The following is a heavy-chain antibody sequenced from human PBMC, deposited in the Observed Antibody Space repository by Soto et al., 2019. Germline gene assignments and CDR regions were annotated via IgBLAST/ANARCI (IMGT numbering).Heavy chain of an antibody. Sequence: QVQLLQSGAEVKRPGSSVKVSCKASGGTFSSYAISWVRQAPGQGLEWMGGIIPIFGTANYAQKFPGRGKITADESTSTAYMERSSLRSEETAVYYCARSGYISGWEEAKNWFDPWCQGTLVTVSS. J-gene: IGHJ5*02. CDR2: IIPIFGTA. D-gene: IGHD6-19*01. CDR3: ARSGYISGWEEAKNWFDP. CDR1: GGTFSSYA. V-gene: IGHV1-69*01.